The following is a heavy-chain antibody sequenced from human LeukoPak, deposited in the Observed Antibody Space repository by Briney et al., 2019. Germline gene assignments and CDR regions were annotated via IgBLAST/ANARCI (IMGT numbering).Heavy chain of an antibody. CDR3: ARDLVDTAWGYYMDV. CDR1: GFTFSSYS. V-gene: IGHV3-21*01. D-gene: IGHD5-18*01. CDR2: ISSSSSYI. Sequence: GGSLRLSCAASGFTFSSYSMNWVRQAPGKGLEWVSSISSSSSYIYYADSVKGRFTISRDNAKNSLYLQMNSLRAEDTAVYYCARDLVDTAWGYYMDVWGKGTTVTVSS. J-gene: IGHJ6*03.